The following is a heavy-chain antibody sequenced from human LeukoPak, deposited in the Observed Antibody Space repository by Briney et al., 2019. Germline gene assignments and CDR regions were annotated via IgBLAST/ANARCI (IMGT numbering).Heavy chain of an antibody. V-gene: IGHV4-34*01. CDR2: INHSGST. Sequence: SETLSLTCAVYGGSFSGYYWSWIRQPPGKGLEWLGEINHSGSTNYNPSLKSRVTISVDTSKNQFSLKLSSVTAADTAVYYCARGRVRNRRHYFDYWGQGTLVTVSS. CDR1: GGSFSGYY. J-gene: IGHJ4*02. CDR3: ARGRVRNRRHYFDY. D-gene: IGHD1-14*01.